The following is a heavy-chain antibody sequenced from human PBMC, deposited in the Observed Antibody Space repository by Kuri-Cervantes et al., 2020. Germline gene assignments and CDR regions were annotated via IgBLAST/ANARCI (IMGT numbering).Heavy chain of an antibody. CDR1: GYTFTSHG. J-gene: IGHJ3*02. V-gene: IGHV1-18*01. CDR3: ARVTTMIVAYDAFDI. Sequence: ASVNVPYMASGYTFTSHGISGVRQAPGQGLEWMGWISAYNGNTNYAQKLQGRVTMTTDTSTSTAYMDLRSLRSADTAVYYCARVTTMIVAYDAFDIWGQGTMVTVSS. CDR2: ISAYNGNT. D-gene: IGHD3-22*01.